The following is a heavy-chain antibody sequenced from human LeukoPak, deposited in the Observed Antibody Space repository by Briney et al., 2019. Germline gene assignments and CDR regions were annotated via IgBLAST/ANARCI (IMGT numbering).Heavy chain of an antibody. J-gene: IGHJ5*02. CDR2: YYSGST. D-gene: IGHD1-26*01. CDR3: ATYLAGGAGKGA. CDR1: GGSVSSGSYH. V-gene: IGHV4-61*01. Sequence: PSETLSLTCTVSGGSVSSGSYHWSWIPQPPGKGLEWIGYYYSGSTNYNPSLKSRVTISVDMSKNQFSLKLSSVTPADTAVYYCATYLAGGAGKGAWGQGTLVTVSS.